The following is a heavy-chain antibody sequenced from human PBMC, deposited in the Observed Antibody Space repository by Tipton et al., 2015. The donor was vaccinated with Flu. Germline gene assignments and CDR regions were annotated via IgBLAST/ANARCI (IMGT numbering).Heavy chain of an antibody. Sequence: TLSLTCTVSGGSISSYYWSWIRQPPGKGLEWIGYIYYRGSTNYNPSLKSRVAISVDTSKNQFSLKLSSVTAADTAVHYCARGDCSSTSCLDYWGQGTLVTVSS. V-gene: IGHV4-59*01. CDR3: ARGDCSSTSCLDY. CDR1: GGSISSYY. CDR2: IYYRGST. D-gene: IGHD2-2*01. J-gene: IGHJ4*02.